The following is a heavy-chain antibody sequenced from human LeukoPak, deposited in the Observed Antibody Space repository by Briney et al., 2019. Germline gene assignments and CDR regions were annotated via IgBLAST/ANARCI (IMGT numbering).Heavy chain of an antibody. J-gene: IGHJ5*02. CDR3: ARHPYQLLWLSWLDP. CDR2: IYYRGST. D-gene: IGHD2-2*01. Sequence: PETPSLSCTVSVGSISSTSHYWGSTRPPPGKWLECHGSIYYRGSTYYNPSLKRRLTISVDTSKNQFSLKLSSVTAADTAVYYCARHPYQLLWLSWLDPWGQGTLVTVSS. V-gene: IGHV4-39*01. CDR1: VGSISSTSHY.